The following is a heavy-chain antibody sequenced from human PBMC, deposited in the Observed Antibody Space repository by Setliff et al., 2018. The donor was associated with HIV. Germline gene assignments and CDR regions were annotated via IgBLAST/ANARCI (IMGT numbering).Heavy chain of an antibody. Sequence: SETLSLTCRVSSGSISGYYWSWVRQPPGRGLEWIGYVSYSGSTSYNPSLNSRVTMSVDTSRDQFSLKLSSVTAADTAVYYCARTSSYSGSYYERAFDIWGPGTMVTVSS. CDR2: VSYSGST. CDR1: SGSISGYY. D-gene: IGHD1-26*01. J-gene: IGHJ3*02. CDR3: ARTSSYSGSYYERAFDI. V-gene: IGHV4-59*01.